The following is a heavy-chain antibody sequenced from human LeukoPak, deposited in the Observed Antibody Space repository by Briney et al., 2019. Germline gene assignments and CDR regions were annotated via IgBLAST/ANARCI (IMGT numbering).Heavy chain of an antibody. Sequence: SETLSLTCTVSGGSISSSSYYWGWIRQPPGKGLEWIGSIYYSGSTYYNPSLKSRVTISVDTSKNQFSLKLSSVTAADTAVYYCARMGLGQYFDYWGQGTLVTVSS. V-gene: IGHV4-39*07. CDR3: ARMGLGQYFDY. CDR1: GGSISSSSYY. J-gene: IGHJ4*02. CDR2: IYYSGST. D-gene: IGHD7-27*01.